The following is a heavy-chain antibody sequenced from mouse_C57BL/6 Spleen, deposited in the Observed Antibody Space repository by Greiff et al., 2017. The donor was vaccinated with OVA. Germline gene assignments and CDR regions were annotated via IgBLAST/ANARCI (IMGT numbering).Heavy chain of an antibody. CDR1: GYTFTDYE. J-gene: IGHJ1*03. D-gene: IGHD2-10*02. V-gene: IGHV1-15*01. CDR3: TRSSMGYFDV. Sequence: LQESGAELVRPGASVTLSYKASGYTFTDYEMHWVKQTPVHGLEWIGAIDPETGGTAYNQKFKGKAILTADKSSSTAYMELRSLTSEDSAVYYCTRSSMGYFDVWGTGTTVTVSS. CDR2: IDPETGGT.